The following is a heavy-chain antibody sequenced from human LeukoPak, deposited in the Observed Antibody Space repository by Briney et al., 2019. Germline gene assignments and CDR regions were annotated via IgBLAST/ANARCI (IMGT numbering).Heavy chain of an antibody. V-gene: IGHV4-39*02. CDR1: GGSISGSSYY. D-gene: IGHD1-26*01. J-gene: IGHJ3*02. CDR3: ARVGATDAFDI. CDR2: IYYSGST. Sequence: SETLSLTCTVSGGSISGSSYYWGWIRQPPGKGLEWIGSIYYSGSTYYNPSLKSRVTISVDTSKNQFSLKLNSVTATDTAVYYCARVGATDAFDIWGQGTMVTVSS.